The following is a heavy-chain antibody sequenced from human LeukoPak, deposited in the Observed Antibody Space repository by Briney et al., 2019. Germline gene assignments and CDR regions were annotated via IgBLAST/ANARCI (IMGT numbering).Heavy chain of an antibody. CDR2: INHSGST. J-gene: IGHJ4*02. CDR1: GGSFSGYY. CDR3: ARGVSPFVGSGERYYFDY. Sequence: SETLSLTCAVYGGSFSGYYWSWIRRPPGKGLEWIGEINHSGSTNYNPSLKSRVTISVDTSKNQFSLKLSSVTAADTAVYYCARGVSPFVGSGERYYFDYWGQGTLVTVSS. D-gene: IGHD2-15*01. V-gene: IGHV4-34*01.